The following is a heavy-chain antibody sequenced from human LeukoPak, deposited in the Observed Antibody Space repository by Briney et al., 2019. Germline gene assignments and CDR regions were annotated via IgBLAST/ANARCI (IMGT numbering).Heavy chain of an antibody. Sequence: PSETLSLTCTVSGGSISRYYWSWIRQPAAKGLESIGHISTSGSTNYNPSLKSRVTMSVDMSKDQFSLKLSSVTAAVTAVYYCARVRYSDSSVLARKRSYYFDYWGQGTLVTVSS. J-gene: IGHJ4*02. CDR2: ISTSGST. V-gene: IGHV4-4*07. CDR1: GGSISRYY. CDR3: ARVRYSDSSVLARKRSYYFDY. D-gene: IGHD3-22*01.